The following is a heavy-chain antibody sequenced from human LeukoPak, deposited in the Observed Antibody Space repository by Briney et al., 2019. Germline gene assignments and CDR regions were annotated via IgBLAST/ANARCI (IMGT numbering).Heavy chain of an antibody. J-gene: IGHJ4*02. D-gene: IGHD6-19*01. CDR2: FTGSGTTT. Sequence: GGSLRLSCAASGFSFSNSAMSWVRQTPGKGLEWVSTFTGSGTTTFYADSVTGRFTISRDNSKNTLYLQMNSLRAEDTAVYYCAKDRVPYSSGWYDYWGQGTLVTVSS. CDR1: GFSFSNSA. CDR3: AKDRVPYSSGWYDY. V-gene: IGHV3-23*01.